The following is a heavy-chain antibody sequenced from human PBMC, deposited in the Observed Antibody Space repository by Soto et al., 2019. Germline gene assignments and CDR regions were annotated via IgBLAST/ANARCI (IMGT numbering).Heavy chain of an antibody. D-gene: IGHD1-26*01. CDR3: ITAGTRVGYTGSY. J-gene: IGHJ4*02. CDR2: VKTTSERGTT. CDR1: GFSFSDAW. V-gene: IGHV3-15*06. Sequence: PGGSLRLSCEASGFSFSDAWMSWVRQIPGRGLEWVGRVKTTSERGTTNYAAPVMGRFTVSRDDSKNTLYLQMDALRAEDTAIYYCITAGTRVGYTGSYWGQGTQVTVSS.